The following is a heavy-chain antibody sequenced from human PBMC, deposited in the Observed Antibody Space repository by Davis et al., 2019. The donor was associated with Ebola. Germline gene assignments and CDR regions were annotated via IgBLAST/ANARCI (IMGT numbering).Heavy chain of an antibody. CDR1: GFTFSSYS. CDR3: ARDLRCSGGSCYLKFDY. J-gene: IGHJ4*02. V-gene: IGHV3-21*01. CDR2: ISSSSSYI. D-gene: IGHD2-15*01. Sequence: GESLKISCAASGFTFSSYSMNWVRQAPGKGLEWVSSISSSSSYIYYADSVKGRFTISRDNAKNSLYLQMNSLRAEDTAVYYCARDLRCSGGSCYLKFDYWGQGTLVTVSS.